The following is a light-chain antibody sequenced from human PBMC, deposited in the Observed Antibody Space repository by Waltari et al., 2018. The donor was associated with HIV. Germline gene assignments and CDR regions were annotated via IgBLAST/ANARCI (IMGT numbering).Light chain of an antibody. CDR1: RSIGTN. V-gene: IGKV3D-15*01. Sequence: EITMTQSPVPLSVSPGEGVTLSCRASRSIGTNLAWYQHKPGQSPRLLIYGSSNRATDDPARFSGSGSGTEFTLTISRLESDDCAIYTCQQYIQWPITFGGGTTVE. J-gene: IGKJ4*01. CDR3: QQYIQWPIT. CDR2: GSS.